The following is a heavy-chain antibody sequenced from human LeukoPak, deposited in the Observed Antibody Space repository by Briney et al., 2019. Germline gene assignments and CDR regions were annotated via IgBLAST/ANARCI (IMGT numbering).Heavy chain of an antibody. CDR3: ATWGSSSSPLPSMDV. J-gene: IGHJ6*02. CDR1: GYTFTKYY. CDR2: INPSGGGT. Sequence: ASVKVFCKASGYTFTKYYMHWVRQTPGQGLEWMGIINPSGGGTTYAQKFQDRVTMARDTSTSTAYMELSSLRSEDTAVYYCATWGSSSSPLPSMDVWGQGTTVIVSS. D-gene: IGHD6-13*01. V-gene: IGHV1-46*01.